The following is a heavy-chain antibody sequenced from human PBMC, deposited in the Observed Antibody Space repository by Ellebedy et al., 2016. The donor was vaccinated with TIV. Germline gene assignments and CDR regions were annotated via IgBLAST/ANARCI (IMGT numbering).Heavy chain of an antibody. Sequence: PGGSLRLSCAASGFTFSRFGMDWVRQAPGKGLEWISYISDSSVTIHYADSVKGRFTVSRDNAKDTLYLEMNSLRAGDTAVYYCACWSGDWNGPFDYWGPGTLVTVST. V-gene: IGHV3-48*01. CDR1: GFTFSRFG. D-gene: IGHD2-21*02. J-gene: IGHJ4*02. CDR2: ISDSSVTI. CDR3: ACWSGDWNGPFDY.